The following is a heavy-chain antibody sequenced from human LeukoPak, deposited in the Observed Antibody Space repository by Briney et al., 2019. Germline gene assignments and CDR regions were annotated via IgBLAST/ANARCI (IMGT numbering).Heavy chain of an antibody. CDR3: ASETHDYVWGSYRFNWFDP. V-gene: IGHV4-59*01. Sequence: SETLSLTCTVSGGSISSYYWSWIRQPPGKGLEWIGYIYYSGSTNYNPSLKSRVTISVDTSKNQFSLKLSSVTAADTAVYYCASETHDYVWGSYRFNWFDPWGQGTLVTVSS. J-gene: IGHJ5*02. CDR1: GGSISSYY. CDR2: IYYSGST. D-gene: IGHD3-16*02.